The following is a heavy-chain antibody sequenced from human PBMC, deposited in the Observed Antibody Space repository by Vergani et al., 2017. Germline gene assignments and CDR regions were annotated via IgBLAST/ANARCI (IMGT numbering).Heavy chain of an antibody. CDR2: VEDSGYF. CDR1: GGSLSGYY. Sequence: QVQLQESGPGLVRPSETLSLTCTVSGGSLSGYYWNWIRQTPGEGLEWIGYVEDSGYFNYNPSLKTRVSMSSDTSTNQFSLRLSSVTAADTAVYYCARSIVSRNPPDYFDNWGQGTLVTVSS. CDR3: ARSIVSRNPPDYFDN. J-gene: IGHJ4*02. V-gene: IGHV4-59*01. D-gene: IGHD1-14*01.